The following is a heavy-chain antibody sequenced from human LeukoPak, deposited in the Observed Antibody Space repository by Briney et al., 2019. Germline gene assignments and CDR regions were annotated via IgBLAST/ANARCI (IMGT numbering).Heavy chain of an antibody. CDR3: ARDYYDSSGYAFDI. Sequence: ASVKVSCKASGYTFTSYAMHWVRQAPGQRLEWMGWINAGNGNTKYSQKFQGRVTITRDTSASTAYMELRSLRSDDTAVYYCARDYYDSSGYAFDIWGQGTMVTVSS. D-gene: IGHD3-22*01. CDR2: INAGNGNT. V-gene: IGHV1-3*01. CDR1: GYTFTSYA. J-gene: IGHJ3*02.